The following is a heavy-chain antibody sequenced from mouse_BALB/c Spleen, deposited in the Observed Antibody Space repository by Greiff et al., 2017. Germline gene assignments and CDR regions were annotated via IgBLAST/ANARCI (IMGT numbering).Heavy chain of an antibody. CDR1: GYSITSDYA. Sequence: EVQLQESGPGLVKPSQSLSLTCTVTGYSITSDYAWNWIRQFPGNKLEWMGYISYSGSTSYNPSLKSRISITRDTSKNQFFLQLNSVTTEDTATYYCARYYRYERFYAMDYWGQGTSVTVSS. CDR2: ISYSGST. CDR3: ARYYRYERFYAMDY. V-gene: IGHV3-2*02. D-gene: IGHD2-14*01. J-gene: IGHJ4*01.